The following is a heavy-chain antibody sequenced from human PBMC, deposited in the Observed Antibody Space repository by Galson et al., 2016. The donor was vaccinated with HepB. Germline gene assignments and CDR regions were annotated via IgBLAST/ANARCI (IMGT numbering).Heavy chain of an antibody. Sequence: SLRLSCAASGFTFRSYAMHWVRQAPGKGLEWVAVISADGSVKYYADSVKGRFTISRDNSKNTVYLHMNSLRPEDTALYYCAKEFESSNWYFDVWGRGTLATVS. D-gene: IGHD2-2*01. CDR3: AKEFESSNWYFDV. CDR1: GFTFRSYA. V-gene: IGHV3-30*04. J-gene: IGHJ2*01. CDR2: ISADGSVK.